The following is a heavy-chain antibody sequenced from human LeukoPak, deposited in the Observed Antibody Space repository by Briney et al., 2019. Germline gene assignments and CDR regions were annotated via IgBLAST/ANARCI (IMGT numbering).Heavy chain of an antibody. V-gene: IGHV3-23*01. CDR2: MTGPADTT. J-gene: IGHJ4*01. CDR3: AKPAEIEN. Sequence: GGSLSLSCAASGFNFNNFAMSWVRQAPGKGPEWLSAMTGPADTTYYAESVKGRFTISRDYSKSMVYLQMNSLRVEDTAIYYWAKPAEIENWGQGTLRTVSS. CDR1: GFNFNNFA.